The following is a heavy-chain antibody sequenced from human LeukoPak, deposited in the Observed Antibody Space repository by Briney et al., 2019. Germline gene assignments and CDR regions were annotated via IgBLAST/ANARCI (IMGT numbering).Heavy chain of an antibody. Sequence: SETLSLTCAVYGGSLSGYYWSWIRQPPGKGLEWIGEINHSGSTNYNPSLKSRVTISVDTSKNQFSLKLSSVTAADTAVYYCARSWGWFGESLDYWGQGTLVTVSS. D-gene: IGHD3-10*01. CDR3: ARSWGWFGESLDY. J-gene: IGHJ4*02. V-gene: IGHV4-34*01. CDR2: INHSGST. CDR1: GGSLSGYY.